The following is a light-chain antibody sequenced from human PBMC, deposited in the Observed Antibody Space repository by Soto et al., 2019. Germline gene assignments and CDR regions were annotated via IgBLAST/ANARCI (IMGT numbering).Light chain of an antibody. Sequence: EIVLTQSPGTLSLSPGEKGTLSCRASLSVTSCFLAWYQQKPDQAPRLLIFGASSRATGIPDRFSGSASGTDFTLTISRLEPEDFAVYYCQQYGSSPWTFGQGTKVDIK. CDR1: LSVTSCF. V-gene: IGKV3-20*01. CDR2: GAS. CDR3: QQYGSSPWT. J-gene: IGKJ1*01.